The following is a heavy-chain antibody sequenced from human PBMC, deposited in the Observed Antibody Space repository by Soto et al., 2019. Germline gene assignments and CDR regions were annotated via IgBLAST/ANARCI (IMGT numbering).Heavy chain of an antibody. Sequence: GGSLRLSCAASGFTFSDYYMSWVRQAPGRGLEWVSYISKSATTIYYADSVKGRFTISRDDAKNSLHLQMNSLGAEDTAVYYCAKDQIWEVPHFFDYWGPGTLVTVSS. CDR3: AKDQIWEVPHFFDY. V-gene: IGHV3-11*01. D-gene: IGHD1-26*01. J-gene: IGHJ4*02. CDR2: ISKSATTI. CDR1: GFTFSDYY.